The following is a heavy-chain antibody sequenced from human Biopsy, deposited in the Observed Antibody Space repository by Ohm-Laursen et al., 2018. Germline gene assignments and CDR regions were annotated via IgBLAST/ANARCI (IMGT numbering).Heavy chain of an antibody. D-gene: IGHD3-9*01. CDR3: ATKLTGYFHH. V-gene: IGHV1-69*06. J-gene: IGHJ1*01. CDR2: NIPILGTG. CDR1: EGTFSNYG. Sequence: SSVKVSCKFPEGTFSNYGVNWVRQAPGQGLEWLGGNIPILGTGNYAHQFQDRVTVVADTSTSTATMELRSLRSDDTAVYYCATKLTGYFHHWGQGTLVIVSS.